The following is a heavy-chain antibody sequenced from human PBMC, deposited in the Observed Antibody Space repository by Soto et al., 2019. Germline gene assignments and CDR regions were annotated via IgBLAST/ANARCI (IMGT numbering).Heavy chain of an antibody. J-gene: IGHJ4*02. D-gene: IGHD6-13*01. V-gene: IGHV3-23*01. CDR3: AKEGYERCWYWDS. CDR2: ITSSGSEV. CDR1: GFTFSGSA. Sequence: VQLLESGGGLVQPGGSLRLSCAASGFTFSGSAMTWVRQAPGKWLEYVSSITSSGSEVFHAASVKGRFTMSRDNSKNMLYLQMNRLRAEDTAVYYCAKEGYERCWYWDSWGQGALVTVSS.